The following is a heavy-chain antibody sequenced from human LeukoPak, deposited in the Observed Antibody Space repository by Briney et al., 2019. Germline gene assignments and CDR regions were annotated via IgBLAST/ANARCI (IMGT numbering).Heavy chain of an antibody. D-gene: IGHD3-10*01. Sequence: SETLSLTCAVYGGSFSGYYWSWIRQPPGKGLEWIGEINHSGNTNYNPSLKSRVTISVDTSKNQFSLKLSSVTAADTAVYYCARDHYYGSGSYSDYWGQGTLVTVSS. V-gene: IGHV4-34*01. CDR2: INHSGNT. CDR3: ARDHYYGSGSYSDY. CDR1: GGSFSGYY. J-gene: IGHJ4*02.